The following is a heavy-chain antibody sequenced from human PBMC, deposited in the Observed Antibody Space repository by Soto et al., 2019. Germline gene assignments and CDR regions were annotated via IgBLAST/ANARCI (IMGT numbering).Heavy chain of an antibody. V-gene: IGHV3-23*01. CDR1: GLTFSSHA. D-gene: IGHD3-9*01. Sequence: VQLLESGGGLVQPGGSLRLSCAASGLTFSSHAMSWVRQAPGKGLEWVSGISGSGGRTHYADSVKGRFTISRDNSKNTLYLQMNSLRAEDTAVYYCAKALFDILTGTDYWGQGTLVTVSS. J-gene: IGHJ4*02. CDR3: AKALFDILTGTDY. CDR2: ISGSGGRT.